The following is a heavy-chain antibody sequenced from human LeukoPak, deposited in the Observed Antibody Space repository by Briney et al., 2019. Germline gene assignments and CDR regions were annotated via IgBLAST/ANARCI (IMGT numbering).Heavy chain of an antibody. Sequence: PGGSLRPSCAASGFTFSSYPMHWVRQAPGKGLEYVSAISSNGGSTYYANSVKGRFTISRDNSKNTLYLQMGSLRAEDTAVYFCAREAKRWLQSYYFDYWGQGTLVTVSS. CDR3: AREAKRWLQSYYFDY. V-gene: IGHV3-64*01. J-gene: IGHJ4*02. CDR1: GFTFSSYP. D-gene: IGHD5-24*01. CDR2: ISSNGGST.